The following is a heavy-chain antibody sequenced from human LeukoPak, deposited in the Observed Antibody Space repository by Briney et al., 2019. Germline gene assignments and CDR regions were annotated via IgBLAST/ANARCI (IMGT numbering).Heavy chain of an antibody. Sequence: ASVKVSCKASGYTFTGYYMHWVRQAPGQGLEWMGWINPNSGGTNYAQKFQGRVTMTRDTSISTAYMGLSRLRSDDTAVYYCARDWANTIFGVVLYFDYWAREPWSPSPQ. CDR1: GYTFTGYY. V-gene: IGHV1-2*02. CDR2: INPNSGGT. CDR3: ARDWANTIFGVVLYFDY. J-gene: IGHJ4*02. D-gene: IGHD3-3*01.